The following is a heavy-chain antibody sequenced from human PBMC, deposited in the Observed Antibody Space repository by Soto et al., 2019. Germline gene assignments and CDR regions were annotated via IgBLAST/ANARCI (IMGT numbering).Heavy chain of an antibody. CDR3: AKVLWFGKNYYYYYYMDV. Sequence: QVQLVESGGGVVQPGRSLRLSCAASGFTFSSYGMHWVRQAPGKGLEWVALISYDGSNKYYADSVKGRFTISRDNSKNTLYLQMNSLRAEDTAVYYCAKVLWFGKNYYYYYYMDVWGKGTTVTVSS. D-gene: IGHD3-10*01. CDR2: ISYDGSNK. CDR1: GFTFSSYG. V-gene: IGHV3-30*18. J-gene: IGHJ6*03.